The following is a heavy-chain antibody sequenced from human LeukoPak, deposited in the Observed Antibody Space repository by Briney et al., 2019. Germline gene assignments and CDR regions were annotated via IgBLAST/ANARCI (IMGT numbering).Heavy chain of an antibody. CDR1: GFTFTSYS. Sequence: PGGSLRLSCAASGFTFTSYSMNWVRQAPGKGLEWVSYISSSRSNTIYYADSVKGRFTTSRDNAKNSLYLQMNSLRAEDTAVYYCARDPGDFALDWGQGTLVTVSS. CDR2: ISSSRSNTI. V-gene: IGHV3-48*04. D-gene: IGHD7-27*01. CDR3: ARDPGDFALD. J-gene: IGHJ4*02.